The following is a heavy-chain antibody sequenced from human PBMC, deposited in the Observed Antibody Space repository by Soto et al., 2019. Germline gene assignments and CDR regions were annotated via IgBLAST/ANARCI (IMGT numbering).Heavy chain of an antibody. V-gene: IGHV1-2*04. J-gene: IGHJ3*02. D-gene: IGHD6-6*01. CDR3: ARDSPGYSSSSSNAFDI. CDR2: INPNSGGT. Sequence: ASVKVSCKASGYTFTGYYMHWVRQAPGQGLEWMGWINPNSGGTNYAQKFQGWVTMTRDTSISTAYMELSRLRSDDTAVYYCARDSPGYSSSSSNAFDIWAKGQWSPSPQ. CDR1: GYTFTGYY.